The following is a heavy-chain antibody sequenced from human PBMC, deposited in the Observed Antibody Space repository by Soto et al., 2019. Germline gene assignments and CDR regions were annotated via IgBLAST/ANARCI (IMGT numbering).Heavy chain of an antibody. D-gene: IGHD2-2*01. J-gene: IGHJ5*02. Sequence: SETLSLTCAGSGGSLMGYHWGWIRQPPGKGAGGVWGNNHRGSTNYNPALKSRVTISVDTSKNQFSLKLSSVTAADTAVYYCARGRIVVVPAAIKNWFDPWGQGTLVTVSS. V-gene: IGHV4-34*01. CDR2: NHRGST. CDR1: GGSLMGYH. CDR3: ARGRIVVVPAAIKNWFDP.